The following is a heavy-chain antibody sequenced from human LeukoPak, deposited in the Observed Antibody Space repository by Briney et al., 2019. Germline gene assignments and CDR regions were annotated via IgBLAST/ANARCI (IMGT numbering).Heavy chain of an antibody. Sequence: ASVTVSCMASGYTFTGYYMHWVRQAPGQGLEWMGWINPNSGGTNYAQKFQGRVTMTRDTSISTAYMELSRLRSDDTAVYYCAREGSSGYYYGYWGQGTLVTVSS. CDR3: AREGSSGYYYGY. CDR2: INPNSGGT. CDR1: GYTFTGYY. J-gene: IGHJ4*02. V-gene: IGHV1-2*02. D-gene: IGHD3-22*01.